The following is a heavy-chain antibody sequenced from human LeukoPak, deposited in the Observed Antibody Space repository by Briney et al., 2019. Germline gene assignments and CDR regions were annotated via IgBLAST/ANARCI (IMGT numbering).Heavy chain of an antibody. Sequence: GGSLRLSRAASGFTFSSYWMSWVRQAPGKGLEWVANIQQHGSVKYYVDSAKGRFTISRDNGENSMFLEMNSLRADDTAVYYCARGSRDNSGYRYYFDYWGQGTLVTVSS. CDR3: ARGSRDNSGYRYYFDY. D-gene: IGHD3-22*01. V-gene: IGHV3-7*01. CDR1: GFTFSSYW. CDR2: IQQHGSVK. J-gene: IGHJ4*02.